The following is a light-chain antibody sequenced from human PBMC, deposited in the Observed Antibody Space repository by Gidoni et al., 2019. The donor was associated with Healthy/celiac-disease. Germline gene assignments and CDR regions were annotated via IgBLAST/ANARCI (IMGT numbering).Light chain of an antibody. CDR2: DAS. CDR1: QSVSSY. V-gene: IGKV3-11*01. CDR3: QQRSNWPPYT. Sequence: ELVLTHSPATLSLSPGERATLSCRASQSVSSYLAWYQQKPGQAPRLLIYDASNRATGIPARFSGSGSGTDFTLTISSREPEDVAVYYCQQRSNWPPYTFGQGTKLEIK. J-gene: IGKJ2*01.